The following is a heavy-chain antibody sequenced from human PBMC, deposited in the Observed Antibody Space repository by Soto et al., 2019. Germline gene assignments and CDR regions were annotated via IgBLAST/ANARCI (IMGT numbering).Heavy chain of an antibody. CDR1: GGTFSSYA. CDR2: IIPIFGTA. D-gene: IGHD2-21*02. J-gene: IGHJ4*02. Sequence: GASVQVSCKASGGTFSSYAISWVREAPGQGLEWMGGIIPIFGTANYAQKFQGRVTITADKSTSTAYMELSSLRSEDTAVYYCASGAYCGGDCYSAPFDYWGQGTLVTVYS. CDR3: ASGAYCGGDCYSAPFDY. V-gene: IGHV1-69*06.